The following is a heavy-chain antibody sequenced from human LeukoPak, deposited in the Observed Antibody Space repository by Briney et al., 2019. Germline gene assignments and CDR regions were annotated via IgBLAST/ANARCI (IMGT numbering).Heavy chain of an antibody. V-gene: IGHV4-39*01. CDR1: GGSISSSSYY. CDR2: IYYSGST. J-gene: IGHJ4*02. D-gene: IGHD3-3*01. CDR3: ARSLRFLEWFHKYYFDY. Sequence: SETLSLTCTVSGGSISSSSYYWGWIRQPPGKGLEWIGSIYYSGSTYYNPSLKSRVTISVDTSKNQFSLKLSSVTAADTAVYYCARSLRFLEWFHKYYFDYWGQGTLVTVSS.